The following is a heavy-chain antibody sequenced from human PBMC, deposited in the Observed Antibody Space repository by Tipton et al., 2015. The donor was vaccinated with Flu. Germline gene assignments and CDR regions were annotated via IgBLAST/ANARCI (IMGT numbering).Heavy chain of an antibody. CDR2: IYHSGST. Sequence: TLSLTCAVSGYSISSGYYWGWIRQPPGKGLEWIGSIYHSGSTYYNPSLKSRVTISVDTSKNQFSLKLSSVTAADTAMYYCARYSSSVATYWYFDLWGRGTLVTVSS. CDR3: ARYSSSVATYWYFDL. D-gene: IGHD6-6*01. J-gene: IGHJ2*01. CDR1: GYSISSGYY. V-gene: IGHV4-38-2*01.